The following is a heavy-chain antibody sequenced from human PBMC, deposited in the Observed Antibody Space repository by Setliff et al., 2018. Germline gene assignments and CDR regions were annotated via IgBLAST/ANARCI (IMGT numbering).Heavy chain of an antibody. J-gene: IGHJ4*02. D-gene: IGHD6-6*01. V-gene: IGHV4-34*01. CDR1: GGTFTYYY. Sequence: PETLSLTCAASGGTFTYYYWTWIRQSPAKGLEWIGEITHTGTTGSTKYNPSLKSRVTMSIDTSKNQFSLMVTSVTAADTAVYYCARGRNVASRLLDSWGQGTLVTVSS. CDR2: ITHTGTTGST. CDR3: ARGRNVASRLLDS.